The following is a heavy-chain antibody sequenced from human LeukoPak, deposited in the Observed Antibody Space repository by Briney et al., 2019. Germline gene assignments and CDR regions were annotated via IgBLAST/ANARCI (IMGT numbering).Heavy chain of an antibody. D-gene: IGHD3-22*01. Sequence: SGPTLVKPTQTLTLTCTFSGFSLSTSGVGVGWIRQPPGKALEWLALIYWDDDKRHSPSLQSRLTITKDTSKNQVVLTMTNMDPVDTATYYCAHSPHYYDSSGYYYVAWFDPWGQGILVTVSS. CDR1: GFSLSTSGVG. CDR2: IYWDDDK. CDR3: AHSPHYYDSSGYYYVAWFDP. V-gene: IGHV2-5*02. J-gene: IGHJ5*02.